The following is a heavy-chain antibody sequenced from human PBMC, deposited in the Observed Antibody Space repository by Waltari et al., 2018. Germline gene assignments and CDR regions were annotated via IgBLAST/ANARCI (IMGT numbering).Heavy chain of an antibody. D-gene: IGHD4-17*01. Sequence: EVQVVESGGGLVKPGGSLRLSCTASGFPFSSYSMYWVRQSPGRGRGGVSSISGPSHYIYYSDSVRGRFTISRDNPKNSLYLQMNSLRAEDTAVYYCARGSATTVTTRGPTDYWGQGTLVTVSS. J-gene: IGHJ4*02. CDR3: ARGSATTVTTRGPTDY. CDR1: GFPFSSYS. V-gene: IGHV3-21*01. CDR2: ISGPSHYI.